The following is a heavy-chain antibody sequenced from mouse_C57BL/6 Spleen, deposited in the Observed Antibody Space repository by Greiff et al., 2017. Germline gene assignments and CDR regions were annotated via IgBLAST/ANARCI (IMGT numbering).Heavy chain of an antibody. Sequence: VQLQQSGAELVKPGASVKLSCKASGYTFTSYWMHWVKQRPGQGLEWMGMIHPNSGSTNYNEKFKSKATLTVDKSSSTAYMQLSSLTSEDSAVYYCAREGANWDGGNFDYWGQGTTLTVSS. D-gene: IGHD4-1*01. J-gene: IGHJ2*01. CDR2: IHPNSGST. V-gene: IGHV1-64*01. CDR3: AREGANWDGGNFDY. CDR1: GYTFTSYW.